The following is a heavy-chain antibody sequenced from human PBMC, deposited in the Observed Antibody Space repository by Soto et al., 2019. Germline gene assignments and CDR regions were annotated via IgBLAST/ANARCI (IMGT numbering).Heavy chain of an antibody. CDR3: ARTVPPLSTPLRGFDL. Sequence: QITLKESGPTLVKPTQTLTLTCTCSGISLSTRGVGLGWIRQPPGKALEWLTVIYWNENKYYSPFLRSRLTIIRDTSKNQVVLTMTDMDPVDTATYYCARTVPPLSTPLRGFDLWGQGTMVTVSS. V-gene: IGHV2-5*01. D-gene: IGHD2-15*01. CDR2: IYWNENK. CDR1: GISLSTRGVG. J-gene: IGHJ3*01.